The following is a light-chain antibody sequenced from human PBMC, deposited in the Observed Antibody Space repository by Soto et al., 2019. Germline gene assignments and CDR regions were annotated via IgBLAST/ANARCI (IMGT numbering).Light chain of an antibody. V-gene: IGKV3-20*01. CDR3: QQYGSSPLYT. CDR1: QSVSSSY. J-gene: IGKJ2*01. Sequence: EIVLTQSPGTLSLSPGERPTLSCRASQSVSSSYLAWYQQKPGQPPRPLIYGASSRATGIPDRFSGSGSGTDFTLTISRLEPEDFAVYYCQQYGSSPLYTFGQGTKLEIK. CDR2: GAS.